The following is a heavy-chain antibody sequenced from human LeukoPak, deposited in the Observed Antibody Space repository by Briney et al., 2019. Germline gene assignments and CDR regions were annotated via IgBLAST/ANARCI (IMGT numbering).Heavy chain of an antibody. J-gene: IGHJ4*02. Sequence: PGRSLRLSCAASGFTFSSYGMHWVRQAPGKGLEWVAVISYDGSNKYYADSVKGRFTISRDNSKNTLYLQMNSLRAEDTAVYYCAKERGGYHDYWGQGTLVTVSS. CDR3: AKERGGYHDY. D-gene: IGHD5-12*01. V-gene: IGHV3-30*18. CDR1: GFTFSSYG. CDR2: ISYDGSNK.